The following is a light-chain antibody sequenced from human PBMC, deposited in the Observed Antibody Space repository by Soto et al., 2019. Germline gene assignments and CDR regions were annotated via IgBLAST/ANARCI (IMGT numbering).Light chain of an antibody. CDR1: QSVSSSY. CDR3: EQYGSSPSIT. J-gene: IGKJ1*01. V-gene: IGKV3-20*01. CDR2: GAS. Sequence: IVLTQSPRTLAWAPGERATLSCSASQSVSSSYLAWYQQKPGQAPRLLIYGASRRPTGIPDRFSGSGSGTDFPLHISTLEPGDFAVYYSEQYGSSPSITFGQGNKV.